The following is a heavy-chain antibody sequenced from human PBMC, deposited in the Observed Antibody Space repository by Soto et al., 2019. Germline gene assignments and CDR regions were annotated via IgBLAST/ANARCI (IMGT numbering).Heavy chain of an antibody. Sequence: QLQLQESGPGLVKPSETLSLTCTVSGGSISSNSYYWGWIRQPPGKGLEWIGSIYYSGSTYYNPSLKSRVTISVDTSKNQFSLKLSFVTAADTAVFYCARHKYYYDSSGYYPNAFDIWGHGTMVTVSS. D-gene: IGHD3-22*01. CDR3: ARHKYYYDSSGYYPNAFDI. J-gene: IGHJ3*02. CDR1: GGSISSNSYY. CDR2: IYYSGST. V-gene: IGHV4-39*01.